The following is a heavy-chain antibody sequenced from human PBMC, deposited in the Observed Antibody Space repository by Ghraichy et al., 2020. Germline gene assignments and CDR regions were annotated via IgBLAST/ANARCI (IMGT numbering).Heavy chain of an antibody. CDR2: ISDDGSNT. Sequence: GGSLRLSCAASGFIFSSYWMHWVRQAPGKGLVWVSRISDDGSNTRYADSVEGRFTISRDNAKNTLYLQMNNLRAEDTAVYYCARARRGYNDVNYWGQGTLVTVSS. V-gene: IGHV3-74*01. CDR3: ARARRGYNDVNY. D-gene: IGHD3-22*01. CDR1: GFIFSSYW. J-gene: IGHJ4*02.